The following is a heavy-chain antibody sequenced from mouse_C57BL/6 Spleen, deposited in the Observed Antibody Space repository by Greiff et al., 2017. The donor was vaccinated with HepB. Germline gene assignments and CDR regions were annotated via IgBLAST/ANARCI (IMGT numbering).Heavy chain of an antibody. V-gene: IGHV1-80*01. CDR3: ARSGGYGSSEYFDV. J-gene: IGHJ1*03. Sequence: QVQLQQSGAELVKPGASVKISCKASGYSFSSYWMNWVKQRPGQGLEWIGQIYPGDGDTNYNGKFKGQATLTADKSSSTAYMQLSSLTSEDSAVYFCARSGGYGSSEYFDVWGTGTTVTVSS. CDR1: GYSFSSYW. CDR2: IYPGDGDT. D-gene: IGHD1-1*01.